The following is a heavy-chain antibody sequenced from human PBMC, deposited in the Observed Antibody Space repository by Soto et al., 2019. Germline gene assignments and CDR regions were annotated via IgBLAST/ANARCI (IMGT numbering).Heavy chain of an antibody. V-gene: IGHV3-30*18. J-gene: IGHJ4*02. Sequence: QVQLVESGGGVVQPGRSLRLSCAASGFTFSSYGMHWVRQAPGKGLEWVAVISYDGSNKYYADSVKGRFTISRDNSKNTLYLQMNSLRAEDTAVYYCAKGYCSGGSCCFDYWGQGTLVTVSS. CDR2: ISYDGSNK. CDR1: GFTFSSYG. D-gene: IGHD2-15*01. CDR3: AKGYCSGGSCCFDY.